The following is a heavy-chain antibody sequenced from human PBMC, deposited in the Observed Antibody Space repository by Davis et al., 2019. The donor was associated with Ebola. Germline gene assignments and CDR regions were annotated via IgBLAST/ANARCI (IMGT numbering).Heavy chain of an antibody. J-gene: IGHJ4*02. CDR1: GGSVSNYY. CDR3: ARGRSYYYGSGTYWGY. D-gene: IGHD3-10*01. V-gene: IGHV4-34*01. CDR2: INHSGST. Sequence: SETLSLTCTVSGGSVSNYYWGWIRQPPGKGLEWIGEINHSGSTNYNPSLKSRVTISVDTSKNQFSLKLSSVTAADTAVYYCARGRSYYYGSGTYWGYWGQGTLVTVSS.